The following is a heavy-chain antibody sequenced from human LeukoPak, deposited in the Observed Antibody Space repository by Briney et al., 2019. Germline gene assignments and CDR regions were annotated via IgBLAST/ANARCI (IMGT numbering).Heavy chain of an antibody. D-gene: IGHD6-19*01. CDR3: AKDKSSSGENSDY. CDR2: IRYDGTSK. J-gene: IGHJ4*02. CDR1: GFTFSSYG. V-gene: IGHV3-30*02. Sequence: GGSLRLSCAASGFTFSSYGMHWVRQAPGKGLEWVSFIRYDGTSKYYADSVKGRFTISRDNSKNTLDLLMISLRAEDTAVYYCAKDKSSSGENSDYWGQGTLVTVSS.